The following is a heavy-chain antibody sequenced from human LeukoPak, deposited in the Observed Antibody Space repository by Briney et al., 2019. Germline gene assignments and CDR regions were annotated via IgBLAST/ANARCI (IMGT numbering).Heavy chain of an antibody. V-gene: IGHV3-23*01. J-gene: IGHJ2*01. CDR1: GFTFSSYS. CDR2: ISGGGEAT. CDR3: AKDHSGSYSGWYFDL. Sequence: PGGSLRLSCAASGFTFSSYSMNWVRQAPGKGLEWVSGISGGGEATFYADSVKGRFTSSRDSSTNTLYLQMNSLRVEDTAIYHCAKDHSGSYSGWYFDLWGRATLVTISS. D-gene: IGHD1-26*01.